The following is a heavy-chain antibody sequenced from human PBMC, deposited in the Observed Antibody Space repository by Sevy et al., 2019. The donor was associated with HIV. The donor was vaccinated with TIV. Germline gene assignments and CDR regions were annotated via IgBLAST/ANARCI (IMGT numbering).Heavy chain of an antibody. Sequence: GGSLRLSCAASGFTFSSYAMSWVRQAPGKGLEWVSAISGSGGSTYYADSVKGRFTISRDNSKNTLYLQMNSLRAEDTAVYYCAMLGVYCSGGSCYLFDYWGQGTLVTVSS. CDR2: ISGSGGST. D-gene: IGHD2-15*01. CDR3: AMLGVYCSGGSCYLFDY. CDR1: GFTFSSYA. V-gene: IGHV3-23*01. J-gene: IGHJ4*02.